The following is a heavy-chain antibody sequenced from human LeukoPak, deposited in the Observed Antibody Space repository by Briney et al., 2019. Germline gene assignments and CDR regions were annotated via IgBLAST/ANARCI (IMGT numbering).Heavy chain of an antibody. CDR3: AKRLDGSGNTNFDY. J-gene: IGHJ4*02. CDR1: GFTFSSYG. V-gene: IGHV3-30*18. Sequence: GGSLRLSCAASGFTFSSYGMHWVRQAPGKGLEWVAVISYDGSNKYYADSVKGRFTISRDNSKNTLYLQMNSLRAEDTAVYYCAKRLDGSGNTNFDYWGQGTQVTVSS. CDR2: ISYDGSNK. D-gene: IGHD3-22*01.